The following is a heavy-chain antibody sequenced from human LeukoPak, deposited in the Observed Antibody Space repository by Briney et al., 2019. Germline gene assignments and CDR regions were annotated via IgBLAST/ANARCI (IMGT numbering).Heavy chain of an antibody. J-gene: IGHJ4*02. CDR2: IWYDGGNK. CDR3: ASSIVAVATGIEY. Sequence: GGSLRLSCAASGFTFSTYAMLWVRQAPGKGLEWVAVIWYDGGNKYYSDSVKGRFTISRDNSKNTLYLQMNSLGAEDTAVYYCASSIVAVATGIEYWGQGTLVTVSS. D-gene: IGHD6-6*01. CDR1: GFTFSTYA. V-gene: IGHV3-33*01.